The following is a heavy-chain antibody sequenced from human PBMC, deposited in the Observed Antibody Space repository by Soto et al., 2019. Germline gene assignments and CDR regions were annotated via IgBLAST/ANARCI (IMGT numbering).Heavy chain of an antibody. D-gene: IGHD5-12*01. V-gene: IGHV3-49*04. CDR3: TRGRVDLVATGGSYFDY. CDR1: GFTFRDYA. Sequence: EVQLVESGGGLVQPGRSLRLSCTASGFTFRDYAMSWVRQAPGKGLEWVGFIKSNVYGGTTQYAASVNGRFSISRDDSKSIVYLQMNSLKTEDTAVYYCTRGRVDLVATGGSYFDYWGQGTLVTVSS. J-gene: IGHJ4*02. CDR2: IKSNVYGGTT.